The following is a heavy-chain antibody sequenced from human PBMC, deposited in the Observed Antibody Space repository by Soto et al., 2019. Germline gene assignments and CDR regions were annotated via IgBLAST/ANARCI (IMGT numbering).Heavy chain of an antibody. CDR3: AGDGGGGGWYGVFDY. Sequence: QVQLVQSGAEVKKPGSSVKVSCKASGGTFSSYAISWVRQAPGQGLEWMGGIIPIFGTANYAQKVQGRVTITADEYTSTAYMELSSVRSGDAAVYFCAGDGGGGGWYGVFDYRGQGAPVTFSS. CDR2: IIPIFGTA. CDR1: GGTFSSYA. J-gene: IGHJ4*02. V-gene: IGHV1-69*01. D-gene: IGHD6-19*01.